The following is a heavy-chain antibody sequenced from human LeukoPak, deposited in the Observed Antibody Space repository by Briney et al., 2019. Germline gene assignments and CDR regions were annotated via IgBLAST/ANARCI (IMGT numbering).Heavy chain of an antibody. J-gene: IGHJ4*02. Sequence: PSETLSLTCTVSGGSISSYYWSWIRQPPGKGLEWIGYIYYSGSTNYNPSLKSRVTISVDTSKNQFSLKLSSVTAADTAVYYCASRGPSGSNYFDYWGQGTLVTVSS. CDR1: GGSISSYY. D-gene: IGHD1-26*01. CDR2: IYYSGST. CDR3: ASRGPSGSNYFDY. V-gene: IGHV4-59*12.